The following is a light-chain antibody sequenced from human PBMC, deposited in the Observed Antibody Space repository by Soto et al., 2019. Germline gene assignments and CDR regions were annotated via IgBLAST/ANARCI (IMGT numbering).Light chain of an antibody. CDR1: QDINSY. CDR2: DAS. CDR3: PQYDSLPHT. J-gene: IGKJ4*01. V-gene: IGKV1-33*01. Sequence: DIQMTQSPSSLSAYVGDRVTITCQVSQDINSYLIWYQQKPGKVPKVLIYDASNLETGVPPRFSGSGSATDFSFTISSLQPEDIATYYCPQYDSLPHTFGGGAKVHI.